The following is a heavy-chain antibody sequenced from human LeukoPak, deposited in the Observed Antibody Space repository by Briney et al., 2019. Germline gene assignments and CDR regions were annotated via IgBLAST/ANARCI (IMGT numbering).Heavy chain of an antibody. CDR1: GGSISSGGYY. Sequence: SETLSLTCTVSGGSISSGGYYWSWIRQPPGKGLEWIGYIYHSGSTYYNPSLKSRVTISVDRSKNQFSLKLSSVTAADTAVYYCARAEDYWAAHIWGQGTLVTVSS. CDR2: IYHSGST. J-gene: IGHJ4*02. D-gene: IGHD6-13*01. CDR3: ARAEDYWAAHI. V-gene: IGHV4-30-2*01.